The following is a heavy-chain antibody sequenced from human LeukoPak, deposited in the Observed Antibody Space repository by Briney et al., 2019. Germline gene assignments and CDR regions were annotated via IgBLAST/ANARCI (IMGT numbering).Heavy chain of an antibody. J-gene: IGHJ4*02. CDR2: IYYSGST. CDR1: GGSNSSYY. D-gene: IGHD6-6*01. Sequence: SETLSLTCTVSGGSNSSYYWSWLRQPPGKGLEWIGYIYYSGSTNYNPSLKSRVTISVDTSKNQFSLKLSSVTAADTAVYYCARAQLGNFDYWGQGTLVTVSS. CDR3: ARAQLGNFDY. V-gene: IGHV4-59*01.